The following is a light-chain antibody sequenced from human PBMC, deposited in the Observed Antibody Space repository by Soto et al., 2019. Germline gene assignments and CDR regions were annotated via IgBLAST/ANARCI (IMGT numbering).Light chain of an antibody. Sequence: QSVLPQPPSVSGAPGQRVTISCTGSSSNIGAGYDVNWYQQLPGTAPKLLIYGNSNRPSGVPDRFSGSKSGTSASLAITGLQAEDEADYYCQSYDSSLSGRGVFGGGTKLTVL. V-gene: IGLV1-40*01. CDR1: SSNIGAGYD. CDR2: GNS. J-gene: IGLJ3*02. CDR3: QSYDSSLSGRGV.